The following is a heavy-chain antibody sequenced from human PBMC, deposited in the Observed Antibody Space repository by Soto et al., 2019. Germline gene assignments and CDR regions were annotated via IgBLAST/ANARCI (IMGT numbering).Heavy chain of an antibody. CDR3: ASRYGTYMDV. Sequence: SETLCLTCTVSGGSVSSGSYYWSWIRQPPGKGLEWIGYIYYSGSTNYNPSLKSRVTISVDTSRNLFSLKLTSVTAADTGVYYCASRYGTYMDVWGQGTTVTVSS. CDR2: IYYSGST. V-gene: IGHV4-61*01. D-gene: IGHD5-18*01. J-gene: IGHJ6*02. CDR1: GGSVSSGSYY.